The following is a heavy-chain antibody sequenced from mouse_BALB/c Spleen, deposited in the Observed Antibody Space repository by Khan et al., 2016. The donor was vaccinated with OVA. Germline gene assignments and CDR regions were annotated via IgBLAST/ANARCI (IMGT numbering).Heavy chain of an antibody. CDR3: AKHGYNCNYDPYFDV. D-gene: IGHD2-1*01. J-gene: IGHJ1*01. CDR1: GFSLTSYG. CDR2: IWSDGRT. V-gene: IGHV2-6-1*01. Sequence: QVQLKESGPGLVAPSQSLSITCTISGFSLTSYGVHWVRQPPGKGLEWLVVIWSDGRTPYNSALKSRLSISKDNSKRQVFLKMNSLQTDDTAMYYCAKHGYNCNYDPYFDVWGAGTTVTVSS.